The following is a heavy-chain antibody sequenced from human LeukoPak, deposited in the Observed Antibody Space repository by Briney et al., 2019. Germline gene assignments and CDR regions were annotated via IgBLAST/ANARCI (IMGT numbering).Heavy chain of an antibody. Sequence: GGSLRLSCAASGFTFSSYWMHWVRQAPGKGLVWVSRINTGGSTTDYADSVKGRFTISRDNAKNTLYLQMNSLRAEDTAVYYCANHLFGSDYWGQGTLVTVSS. J-gene: IGHJ4*02. V-gene: IGHV3-74*01. CDR2: INTGGSTT. CDR3: ANHLFGSDY. D-gene: IGHD1-14*01. CDR1: GFTFSSYW.